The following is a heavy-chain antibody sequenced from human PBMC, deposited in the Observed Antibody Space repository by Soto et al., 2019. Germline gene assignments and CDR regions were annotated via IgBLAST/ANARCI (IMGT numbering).Heavy chain of an antibody. V-gene: IGHV3-53*01. D-gene: IGHD4-17*01. CDR3: ARNYGDYAGDAFDI. J-gene: IGHJ3*02. CDR1: GFTVSSNY. Sequence: EVQLVESGGGLIQPGGSLRLSCAASGFTVSSNYMSWVRQAPGKGLEWVSLIYGGGSTYYADSVKGRFTISRDNSKNTLYLQMNSLRAEDTAVYYCARNYGDYAGDAFDIWGQGTMVTVSS. CDR2: IYGGGST.